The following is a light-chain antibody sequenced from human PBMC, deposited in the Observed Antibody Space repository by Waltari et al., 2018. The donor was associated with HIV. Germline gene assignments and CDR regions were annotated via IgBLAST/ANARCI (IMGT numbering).Light chain of an antibody. CDR2: DAS. CDR1: HSLRSNY. V-gene: IGKV3-20*01. J-gene: IGKJ4*01. CDR3: QQHGNSPT. Sequence: EIVFPQSPGTLSLSQGERATLACRPSHSLRSNYLTWYQHKPGQGPRLLIYDASHRATGIPDRFSGSGSGSDFTLTIRRLEPEDFAVYYCQQHGNSPTFGGGTKVEIK.